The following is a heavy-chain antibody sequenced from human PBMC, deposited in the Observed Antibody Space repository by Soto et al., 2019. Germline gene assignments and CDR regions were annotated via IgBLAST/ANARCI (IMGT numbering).Heavy chain of an antibody. D-gene: IGHD1-26*01. J-gene: IGHJ4*02. Sequence: SETLSLTCAVYGGSFSCYYWSSIRQPPGKGLEWIGEINHSGSTNYNPSLKSRVTISVDTSKNQFSLKLSSVTAADTAVYYCASGGGSYSRGFDYWGQGTLVTVSS. CDR1: GGSFSCYY. CDR3: ASGGGSYSRGFDY. CDR2: INHSGST. V-gene: IGHV4-34*01.